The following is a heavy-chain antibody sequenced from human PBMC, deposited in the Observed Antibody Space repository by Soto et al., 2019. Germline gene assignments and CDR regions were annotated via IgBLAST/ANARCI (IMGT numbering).Heavy chain of an antibody. CDR3: ARGLAAAGGYFDY. V-gene: IGHV3-30-3*01. Sequence: GGSLRLSCAASGFTFSSYAMHWVRQAPGKGLEWVAVISYDGSNKYYADSVKGRFTISRDNSKNTLYPQMNSLRAEDTAVYYCARGLAAAGGYFDYWGQGTLVTVSS. D-gene: IGHD6-13*01. CDR2: ISYDGSNK. CDR1: GFTFSSYA. J-gene: IGHJ4*02.